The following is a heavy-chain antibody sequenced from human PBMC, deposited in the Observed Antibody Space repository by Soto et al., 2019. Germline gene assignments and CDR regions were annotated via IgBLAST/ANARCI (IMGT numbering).Heavy chain of an antibody. Sequence: SVKVSCKASGGTFSSYTISWVRQAPGQGLEWMGGIIPIFGTAHYAQKFQGRVTITADESTSTAYTELSSLRSEDTAVYYCARAGTGGRVSGSLVWGQGTLVTVSS. CDR3: ARAGTGGRVSGSLV. V-gene: IGHV1-69*13. J-gene: IGHJ4*02. CDR1: GGTFSSYT. CDR2: IIPIFGTA. D-gene: IGHD6-19*01.